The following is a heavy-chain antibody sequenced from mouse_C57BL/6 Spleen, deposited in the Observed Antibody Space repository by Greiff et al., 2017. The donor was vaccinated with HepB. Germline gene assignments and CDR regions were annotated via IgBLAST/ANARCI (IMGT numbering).Heavy chain of an antibody. CDR2: ISDGGSYT. V-gene: IGHV5-4*01. D-gene: IGHD1-1*01. CDR3: ARAATVVALYLYFDV. J-gene: IGHJ1*03. Sequence: EVQVVESGGGLVKPGGSLKLSCAASGFTFSSYAMSWVRQTPEKRLEWVATISDGGSYTYYPDNVKGRFTISRDNAKNNLYLQMSHLKSEATAMYYCARAATVVALYLYFDVWGTGTTVTVSS. CDR1: GFTFSSYA.